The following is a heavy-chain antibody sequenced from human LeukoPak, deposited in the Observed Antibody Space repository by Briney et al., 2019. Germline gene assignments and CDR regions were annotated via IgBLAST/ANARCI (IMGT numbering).Heavy chain of an antibody. CDR1: GFTFSSYW. Sequence: PGGSLRLSCAASGFTFSSYWMSWVRQAPGKGLEWVANIKQDGSDKYYVDSVKGRFTISRDNADNSLYLQMNSLRAEDTAVYYCAELGITMIGGVWGKGTTVTISS. CDR2: IKQDGSDK. CDR3: AELGITMIGGV. D-gene: IGHD3-10*02. J-gene: IGHJ6*04. V-gene: IGHV3-7*01.